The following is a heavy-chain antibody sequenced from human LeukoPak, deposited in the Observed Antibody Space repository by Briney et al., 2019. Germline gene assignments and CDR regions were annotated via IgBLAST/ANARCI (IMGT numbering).Heavy chain of an antibody. J-gene: IGHJ6*02. Sequence: GGSLRLSCAASGFTVSSNYMSWVRQAPGKGLEWVSVIYSGGSTYYADSVKGRFTISRDNSKNTLYLQMNSLRAEDTAVYYCARDEMYYDSSGYYNYYYYGMDVWGQGTTVTVSS. CDR2: IYSGGST. V-gene: IGHV3-53*01. CDR1: GFTVSSNY. D-gene: IGHD3-22*01. CDR3: ARDEMYYDSSGYYNYYYYGMDV.